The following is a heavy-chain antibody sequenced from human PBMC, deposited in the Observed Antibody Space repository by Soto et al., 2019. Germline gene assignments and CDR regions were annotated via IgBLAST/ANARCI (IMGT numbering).Heavy chain of an antibody. J-gene: IGHJ4*02. CDR3: AIDKYGGRLAF. CDR1: GGSVLNGGYY. CDR2: IFFSGDT. D-gene: IGHD4-17*01. Sequence: SYTLSLTCTFSGGSVLNGGYYWNLIRQRPGEGLQWIGKIFFSGDTHYSPALKSRLFISIDMSKNQFSLKLSSVTAADTAIYYCAIDKYGGRLAFWGQGTLVTV. V-gene: IGHV4-31*03.